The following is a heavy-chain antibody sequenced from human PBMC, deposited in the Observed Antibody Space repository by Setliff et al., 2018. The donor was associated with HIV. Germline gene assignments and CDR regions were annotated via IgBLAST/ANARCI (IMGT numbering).Heavy chain of an antibody. CDR1: GDSINSTGYY. Sequence: PSETLSLTCTVSGDSINSTGYYWGWIRQPPGKGLEWIGSIYYNGDTYNKPSLKSRVPISVDTSKNQFSLKLNSVTAADTAVYYCARHGDSSGWFGAVYYGIDAWGQGTTVTVS. CDR2: IYYNGDT. J-gene: IGHJ6*02. V-gene: IGHV4-39*01. CDR3: ARHGDSSGWFGAVYYGIDA. D-gene: IGHD3-10*01.